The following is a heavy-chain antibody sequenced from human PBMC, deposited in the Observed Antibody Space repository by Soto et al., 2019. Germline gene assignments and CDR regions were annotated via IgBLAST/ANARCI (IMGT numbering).Heavy chain of an antibody. Sequence: QVQLLQSGAEVKKPGTSVRVSCRASGYTFKDYDINWVRRAPGQGLEWMGWMKPNSCNTAYARKFHDRITMTRSVSARTAFMELSSLTPEDTAVYYCARRMTWSLWCFDLWGSGTQGTVSS. V-gene: IGHV1-8*01. CDR2: MKPNSCNT. D-gene: IGHD3-3*01. J-gene: IGHJ2*01. CDR3: ARRMTWSLWCFDL. CDR1: GYTFKDYD.